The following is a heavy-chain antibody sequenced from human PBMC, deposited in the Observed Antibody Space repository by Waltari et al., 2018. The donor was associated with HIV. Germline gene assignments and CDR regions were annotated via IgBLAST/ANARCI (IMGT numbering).Heavy chain of an antibody. Sequence: QLLETGGGQRQPGGSLNLSCAVSGFDSSLYAMTWVRQMPGKGLEWVSSLSSSGDTSHYADSVRGRFLMSRDDSDNTIHLQMSSLRSDDTAIYFCARQASVAAGPFDLWGQGALVSVS. J-gene: IGHJ4*02. CDR1: GFDSSLYA. D-gene: IGHD2-21*01. CDR2: LSSSGDTS. V-gene: IGHV3-23*01. CDR3: ARQASVAAGPFDL.